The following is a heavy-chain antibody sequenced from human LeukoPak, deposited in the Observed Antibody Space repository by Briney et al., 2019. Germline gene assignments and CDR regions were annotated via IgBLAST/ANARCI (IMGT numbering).Heavy chain of an antibody. D-gene: IGHD5-24*01. V-gene: IGHV4-59*08. CDR2: IYYSGST. Sequence: SETLSLTCTVSGGSISSYYWSWIRQPPGTGLERIGYIYYSGSTNYNPSLKSRVTISVDTSKNQFSLKLSSVTAADTAVYYCARHVDGYIGPFDYWGQGTLVTVSS. J-gene: IGHJ4*02. CDR1: GGSISSYY. CDR3: ARHVDGYIGPFDY.